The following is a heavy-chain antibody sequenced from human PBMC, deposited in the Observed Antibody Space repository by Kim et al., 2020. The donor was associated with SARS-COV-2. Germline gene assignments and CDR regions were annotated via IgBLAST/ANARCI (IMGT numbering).Heavy chain of an antibody. CDR3: ASHGYSGYEADY. D-gene: IGHD5-12*01. V-gene: IGHV4-39*01. CDR2: IYYSGST. CDR1: GGSISSSSYY. Sequence: SETLSLTCNVSGGSISSSSYYWGWIRHPPGKGLEWIGSIYYSGSTYYNPSLKSRVTISVDTSKNQFSLKLSSVTAADTAVYYCASHGYSGYEADYWGQGTLVTVSS. J-gene: IGHJ4*02.